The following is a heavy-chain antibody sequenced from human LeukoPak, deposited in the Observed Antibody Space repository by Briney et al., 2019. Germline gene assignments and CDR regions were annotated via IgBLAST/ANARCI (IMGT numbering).Heavy chain of an antibody. CDR1: GFTFSGHW. CDR2: ISGSGAVT. V-gene: IGHV3-23*01. D-gene: IGHD4-17*01. J-gene: IGHJ5*01. Sequence: GGSLRLSCAASGFTFSGHWMSWVRQAPGKGLEWVSAISGSGAVTYYAESVKGRFTISRDNSKNTVYLHMNSLKAEDTAVYYCARGLTTTGFDSWGQGTLVTVSS. CDR3: ARGLTTTGFDS.